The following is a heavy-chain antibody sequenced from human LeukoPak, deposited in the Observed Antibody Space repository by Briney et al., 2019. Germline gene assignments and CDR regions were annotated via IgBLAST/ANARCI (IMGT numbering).Heavy chain of an antibody. CDR3: ARDSGYCSSTSCRYYYYYYGMDV. CDR2: IYYSGST. J-gene: IGHJ6*02. Sequence: SETLSLTCAVYGGSFSGYYWSWIRQPPGKGLEWIGYIYYSGSTNYNPSLKSRVTISVDTSKNQFSLKLSSVTAADTAVYYCARDSGYCSSTSCRYYYYYYGMDVWGQGTTVTVS. V-gene: IGHV4-59*01. CDR1: GGSFSGYY. D-gene: IGHD2-2*01.